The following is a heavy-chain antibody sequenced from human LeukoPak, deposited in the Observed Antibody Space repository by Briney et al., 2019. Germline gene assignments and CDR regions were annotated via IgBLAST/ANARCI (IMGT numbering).Heavy chain of an antibody. V-gene: IGHV3-23*01. Sequence: GGSLRLSCAASGFTFSNAWMSWVRQAPGKGLEWVSVISGNGGSTHYADSVKGRFTISRDNSKTTLYLQMNSLRAEDTAVYYSAKESPRFDYWRQGTLVTVSS. J-gene: IGHJ4*02. CDR2: ISGNGGST. CDR3: AKESPRFDY. CDR1: GFTFSNAW.